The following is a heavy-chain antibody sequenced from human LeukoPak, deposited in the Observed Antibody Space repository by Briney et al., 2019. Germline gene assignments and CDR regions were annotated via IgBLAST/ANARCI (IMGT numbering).Heavy chain of an antibody. V-gene: IGHV3-48*01. CDR3: ARECGGDCYNWFDP. D-gene: IGHD2-21*02. J-gene: IGHJ5*02. Sequence: GGSLRLSCAASGFTLSSYTMNWVRQAPGKGLEWVSYISRGSSTIYYADSVKGRFTISRDNVKNSLYLQMNSLRGEDTAVYYCARECGGDCYNWFDPWGQGTLVTVSS. CDR1: GFTLSSYT. CDR2: ISRGSSTI.